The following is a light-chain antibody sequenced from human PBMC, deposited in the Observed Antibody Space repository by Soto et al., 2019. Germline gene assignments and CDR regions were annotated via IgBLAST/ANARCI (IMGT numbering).Light chain of an antibody. CDR1: QSINNY. Sequence: DIQMTQSPSSLSASVGDRVTITCRASQSINNYLHWYQQKPGKAPKLLIYSASSLQSGVPSRFSVSVSGTDFTLTIAGLQPEDSASYFCQQSITAPLTFGGGTKVEIK. V-gene: IGKV1-39*01. CDR3: QQSITAPLT. J-gene: IGKJ4*01. CDR2: SAS.